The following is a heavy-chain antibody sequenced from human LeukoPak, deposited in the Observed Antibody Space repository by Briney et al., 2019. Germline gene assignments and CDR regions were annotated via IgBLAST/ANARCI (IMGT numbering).Heavy chain of an antibody. CDR2: ISLAGNST. D-gene: IGHD6-13*01. Sequence: GGSLRLSCAASGFSFKFYYMSWVRQAPGKGLEWVSAISLAGNSTYYADSVKGRFTISRDNAKNSLYLQMNSLRAEDTALYYCAKDFADSNPYFDYWGQGTLVTVSS. V-gene: IGHV3-23*01. CDR3: AKDFADSNPYFDY. CDR1: GFSFKFYY. J-gene: IGHJ4*02.